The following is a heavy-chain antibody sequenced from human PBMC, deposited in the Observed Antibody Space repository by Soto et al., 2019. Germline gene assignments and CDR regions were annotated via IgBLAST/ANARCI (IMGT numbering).Heavy chain of an antibody. CDR2: IYYSGST. Sequence: SETLSLTCTVSGGSISSYDWSWIRQPPGKGLEWIGYIYYSGSTNYNPSLKSRVTISVDTSKNQFSLKLSSVTAADTAVYYCATQGGYCSSTSCLDYWGQGTLVTVSS. J-gene: IGHJ4*02. CDR1: GGSISSYD. V-gene: IGHV4-59*08. CDR3: ATQGGYCSSTSCLDY. D-gene: IGHD2-2*01.